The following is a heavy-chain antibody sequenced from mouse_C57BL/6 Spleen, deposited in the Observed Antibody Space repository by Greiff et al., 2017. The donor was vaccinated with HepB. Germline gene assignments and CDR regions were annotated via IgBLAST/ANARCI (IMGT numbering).Heavy chain of an antibody. Sequence: QVQLQQSGAELVKPGASVKLSCKASGYTFTAYTIHWVKQRSGQGLEWIGWFYPGSGSIKYNEKFKDKATLTADKSSSTVYMEISRLTSEDSAVYFCARDGGRNYGSSYGYFDVWGTGTTGTVSS. CDR2: FYPGSGSI. D-gene: IGHD1-1*01. J-gene: IGHJ1*03. V-gene: IGHV1-62-2*01. CDR3: ARDGGRNYGSSYGYFDV. CDR1: GYTFTAYT.